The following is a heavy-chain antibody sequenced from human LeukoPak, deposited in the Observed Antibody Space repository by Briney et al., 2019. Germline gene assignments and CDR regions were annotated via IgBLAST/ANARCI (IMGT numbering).Heavy chain of an antibody. CDR1: GFTFSSYA. V-gene: IGHV3-64D*06. J-gene: IGHJ6*04. CDR2: ISSNGGST. CDR3: VKLPARTVTLSV. D-gene: IGHD4-17*01. Sequence: PGGSLRLSCSASGFTFSSYAMHWVRQAPGKGLEYVSAISSNGGSTYYADSVKGRFTISRDNSKNTLYLQMSGLRAEDTAVYYCVKLPARTVTLSVWGKGTTVTVSS.